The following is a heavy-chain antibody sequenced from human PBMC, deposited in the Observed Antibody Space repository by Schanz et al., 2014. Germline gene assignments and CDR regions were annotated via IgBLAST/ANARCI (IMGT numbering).Heavy chain of an antibody. V-gene: IGHV3-48*01. D-gene: IGHD1-26*01. CDR3: ARGGSGSHYRLDY. Sequence: EVQLVESGGGLIQPGGSLRLSCAASGFGFSSYSMNWVRQAPGKGLEWVSYISGSSRTIYYADSMKGRFTVSRDNAENALYVQMNSLRAEDTGLYCCARGGSGSHYRLDYWGQGTLVTVSS. CDR1: GFGFSSYS. CDR2: ISGSSRTI. J-gene: IGHJ4*02.